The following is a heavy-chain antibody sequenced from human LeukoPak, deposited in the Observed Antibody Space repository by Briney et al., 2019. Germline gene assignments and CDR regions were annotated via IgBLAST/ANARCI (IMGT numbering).Heavy chain of an antibody. Sequence: GGSLRLSCAASGFTFKSYDMQWVRQAAGEGPEWVSAINTAGDTYCQGSVKGRFTISRENAKNSLYLQMNSLRAGDTAVYYCASGGRGSSWFGNWGQGTLVTVSS. V-gene: IGHV3-13*01. CDR2: INTAGDT. CDR1: GFTFKSYD. D-gene: IGHD6-13*01. CDR3: ASGGRGSSWFGN. J-gene: IGHJ4*02.